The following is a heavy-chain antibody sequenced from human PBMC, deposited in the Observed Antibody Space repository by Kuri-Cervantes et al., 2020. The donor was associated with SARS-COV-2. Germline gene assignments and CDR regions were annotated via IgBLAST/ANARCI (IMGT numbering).Heavy chain of an antibody. D-gene: IGHD2-2*01. J-gene: IGHJ2*01. CDR3: ARDCSSTSCYPSPWYFDL. Sequence: SETLSLTCTVSGGSISSSSYYWGWTRQPPGKGLEWIGSIYYSGSTYYNPSLKSRVTISVDTSKNQFSLKLSSVTAADTAVYYCARDCSSTSCYPSPWYFDLWGRGTLVTVSS. CDR1: GGSISSSSYY. CDR2: IYYSGST. V-gene: IGHV4-39*07.